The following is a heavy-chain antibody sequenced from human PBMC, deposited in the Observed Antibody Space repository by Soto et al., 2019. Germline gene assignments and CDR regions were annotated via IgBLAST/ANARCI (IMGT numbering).Heavy chain of an antibody. CDR1: GYSFTTHW. CDR3: ARHGEGYCSGGSCRYYGMDV. J-gene: IGHJ6*02. D-gene: IGHD2-15*01. CDR2: IYPADSET. Sequence: PGESLKISCKGSGYSFTTHWIVWVRQMPGKGLGWMGIIYPADSETRYSPSFQGQVTISADKSISTAYLQWSSLKASDSAIYYCARHGEGYCSGGSCRYYGMDVWGRGTTVTVSS. V-gene: IGHV5-51*01.